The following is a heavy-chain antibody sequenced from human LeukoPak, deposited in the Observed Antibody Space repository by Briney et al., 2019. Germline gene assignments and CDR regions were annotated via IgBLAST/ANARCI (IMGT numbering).Heavy chain of an antibody. CDR3: AVGYSYGYSFDY. D-gene: IGHD5-18*01. V-gene: IGHV1-58*02. CDR2: IVVGSGNT. J-gene: IGHJ4*02. CDR1: GFTFTSSA. Sequence: ASVKVSCKASGFTFTSSAMQWVRQARGQRLEWIGWIVVGSGNTNYAQKFQERVTITRDMSTSTAYMELSSLRSEDTAVYCCAVGYSYGYSFDYWGQGTLDTVSS.